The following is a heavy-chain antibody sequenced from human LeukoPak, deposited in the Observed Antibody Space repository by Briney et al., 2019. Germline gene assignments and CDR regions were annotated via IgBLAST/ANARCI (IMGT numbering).Heavy chain of an antibody. V-gene: IGHV3-9*01. CDR2: ISWNSGSI. D-gene: IGHD2-15*01. Sequence: PGGSLRLSCAASGFTFDDYAMHWVRQAPGKGLEWVSGISWNSGSIGYADSVKGRFTFSRDNAKNSLYLQMNSLRAEDTALYYCAKAGLVVVVAAHFDYWGQGTLVTVSS. CDR1: GFTFDDYA. CDR3: AKAGLVVVVAAHFDY. J-gene: IGHJ4*02.